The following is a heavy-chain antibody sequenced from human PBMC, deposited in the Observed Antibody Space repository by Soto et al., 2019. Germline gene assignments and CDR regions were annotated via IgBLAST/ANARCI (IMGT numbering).Heavy chain of an antibody. J-gene: IGHJ2*01. Sequence: EVQLVESGGGLVKPGGSLRLSCAASGFTFSSYSMNWVRQAPGKGLEWASSISSSSSYIYYADSVKGRFTISRDNAKNSLYLQMNSLRAEDTAVYYCARGKLLWFGEPWYFDLWGRGTLVTVSS. CDR3: ARGKLLWFGEPWYFDL. CDR2: ISSSSSYI. CDR1: GFTFSSYS. D-gene: IGHD3-10*01. V-gene: IGHV3-21*01.